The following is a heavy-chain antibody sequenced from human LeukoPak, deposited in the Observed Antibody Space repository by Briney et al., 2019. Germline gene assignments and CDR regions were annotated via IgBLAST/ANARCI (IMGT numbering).Heavy chain of an antibody. CDR3: AKHSFYYASGSYYRGDDAFDI. CDR1: GFTFSSYA. J-gene: IGHJ3*02. V-gene: IGHV3-23*01. Sequence: GGSLRLSCAASGFTFSSYAMRWVRQAPGKGLEWVAGISGSAGSTYYADSVKGRFTISRDNSKNTLYLQTNSLRAEDTAVYYCAKHSFYYASGSYYRGDDAFDIWGQGTMVTVSS. D-gene: IGHD3-10*01. CDR2: ISGSAGST.